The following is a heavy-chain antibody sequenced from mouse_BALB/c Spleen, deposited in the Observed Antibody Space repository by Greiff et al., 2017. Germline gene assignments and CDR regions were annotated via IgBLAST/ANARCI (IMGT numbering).Heavy chain of an antibody. CDR2: ISYDGSN. D-gene: IGHD1-1*01. CDR3: ARARYGSSYGYFDV. J-gene: IGHJ1*01. V-gene: IGHV3-6*02. CDR1: GYSITSGYY. Sequence: DVKLQESGPGLVKPSQSLSLTCSVTGYSITSGYYWNWIRQFPGNKLEWMGYISYDGSNNYNPSLKNRISITRDTSKNQFFLKLNSVTTEDTATYYCARARYGSSYGYFDVWGAGTTVTVSS.